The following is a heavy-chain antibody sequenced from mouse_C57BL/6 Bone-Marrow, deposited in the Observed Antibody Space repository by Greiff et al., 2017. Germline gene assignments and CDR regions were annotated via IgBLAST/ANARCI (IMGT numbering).Heavy chain of an antibody. D-gene: IGHD1-1*01. V-gene: IGHV1-55*01. CDR2: IYPGSGST. Sequence: VQLQQPGAELVKPGASVKMSCKASGYTFTSYWITWVQQRPGQGLEWIGDIYPGSGSTNYNEKFKSKATLTVDTSSSTAYMQLSSLTSEDSAVYYCARPITTVVAHYYAMDYWGQGTSVTVSS. CDR1: GYTFTSYW. J-gene: IGHJ4*01. CDR3: ARPITTVVAHYYAMDY.